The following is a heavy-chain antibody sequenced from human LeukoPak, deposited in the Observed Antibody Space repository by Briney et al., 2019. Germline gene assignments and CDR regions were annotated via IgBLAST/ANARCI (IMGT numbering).Heavy chain of an antibody. CDR3: AGGDPYCGGDCYWWFDY. CDR2: IIPIFGTA. Sequence: SVKVSCKASGGTFSSYAISWVPQAPGQGLEWMGGIIPIFGTANYAQKFQGRVTITADESTSTAYMELSSLRSEDTAVYYCAGGDPYCGGDCYWWFDYWGQGTLVTVSS. V-gene: IGHV1-69*13. J-gene: IGHJ4*02. CDR1: GGTFSSYA. D-gene: IGHD2-21*01.